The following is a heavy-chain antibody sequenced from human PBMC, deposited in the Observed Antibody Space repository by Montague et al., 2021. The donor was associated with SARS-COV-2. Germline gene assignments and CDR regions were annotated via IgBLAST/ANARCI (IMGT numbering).Heavy chain of an antibody. CDR3: ARQYIGYNRRFDY. Sequence: SETLSLTCTVSGSISGYYWPWIRQSAGKGLEWIGRISSSGGIDYNTSLKSRVTMSLDTSKIQLSLKLSSVTAADTAVYYCARQYIGYNRRFDYWGQGALVTVS. D-gene: IGHD5-12*01. CDR2: ISSSGGI. V-gene: IGHV4-4*07. CDR1: GSISGYY. J-gene: IGHJ4*02.